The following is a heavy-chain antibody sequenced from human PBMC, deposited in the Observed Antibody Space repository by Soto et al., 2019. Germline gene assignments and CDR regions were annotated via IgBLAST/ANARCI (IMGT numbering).Heavy chain of an antibody. CDR1: GGSISSSSYY. CDR2: IYHSGST. Sequence: SETLSLTCTVSGGSISSSSYYWGWIRQPPGKGLEWIGTIYHSGSTYYKPSPKSRVTISVDTSKNQFSLKLNSVTAADTAIYYCAREMGGSIDYWGQGTLVTVSS. V-gene: IGHV4-39*01. D-gene: IGHD1-26*01. J-gene: IGHJ4*02. CDR3: AREMGGSIDY.